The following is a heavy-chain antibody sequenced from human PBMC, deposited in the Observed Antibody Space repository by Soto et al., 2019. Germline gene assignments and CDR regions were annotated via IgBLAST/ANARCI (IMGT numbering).Heavy chain of an antibody. CDR2: IFHDGTA. V-gene: IGHV4-4*02. CDR3: ARLVYDTRLNYMYFDF. D-gene: IGHD3-10*01. Sequence: PSETLSLTCAVSGVSLTSCNWWTWVRQSPQRGLEYICEIFHDGTANYYPSFERRVAMSVDTSRNQFSLKLTSVTAADTAVYFCARLVYDTRLNYMYFDFWGPGTLVTVSS. CDR1: GVSLTSCNW. J-gene: IGHJ4*02.